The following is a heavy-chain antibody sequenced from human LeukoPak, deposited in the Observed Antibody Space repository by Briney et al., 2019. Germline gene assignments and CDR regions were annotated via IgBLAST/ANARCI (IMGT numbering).Heavy chain of an antibody. CDR3: ARDDDSSGHFDY. CDR2: IYYSGST. CDR1: GGSISSYY. V-gene: IGHV4-59*01. J-gene: IGHJ4*02. Sequence: PSETLSLTCTVSGGSISSYYWSWIRQPPGKGLEWIGYIYYSGSTSYNPSLESRVTISVDTSKNQFSLKLSSVTAADTAVYYCARDDDSSGHFDYWGQGTLVTVSS. D-gene: IGHD3-22*01.